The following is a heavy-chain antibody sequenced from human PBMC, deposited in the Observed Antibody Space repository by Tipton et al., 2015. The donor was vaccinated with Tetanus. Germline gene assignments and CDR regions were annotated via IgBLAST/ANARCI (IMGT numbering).Heavy chain of an antibody. J-gene: IGHJ6*02. CDR3: ARTPDYYYGMDV. CDR1: GGPVSSSNW. V-gene: IGHV4-4*01. Sequence: TLSLTCDVSGGPVSSSNWWSWVRQDPGKGLEWIGEIYYSGTTNYNPSLKSRVTISTDKPKNQVSLRLNSVTAADTAVYFCARTPDYYYGMDVWGQGATVTVSS. CDR2: IYYSGTT.